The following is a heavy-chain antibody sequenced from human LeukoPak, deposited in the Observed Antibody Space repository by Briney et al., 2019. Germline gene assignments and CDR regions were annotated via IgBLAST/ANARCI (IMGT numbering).Heavy chain of an antibody. D-gene: IGHD6-13*01. J-gene: IGHJ5*02. Sequence: PGRSLRLSCAASGFTFSSYAMHWVRQAPGKGLEWVAVISYDGSNKYYADSVKGRFTISRDNSKNTLYLQMNSLRAEDTAVYYCARASLDRIAPAGLRILWFDPWGEGTLFTVSS. CDR2: ISYDGSNK. CDR1: GFTFSSYA. V-gene: IGHV3-30-3*01. CDR3: ARASLDRIAPAGLRILWFDP.